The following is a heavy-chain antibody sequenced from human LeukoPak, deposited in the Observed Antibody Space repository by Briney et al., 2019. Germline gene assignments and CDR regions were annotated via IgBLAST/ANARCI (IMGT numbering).Heavy chain of an antibody. J-gene: IGHJ1*01. D-gene: IGHD3-22*01. CDR1: GFTFDDYA. CDR2: ISYNGGFI. Sequence: GGSLRLSCAGSGFTFDDYAMHWVRQVPGKGLEWLSIISYNGGFIDYADSVKGRFTISRDNAKNTVSLQMNSLRAEDTGVYYCARAPSEIGGYYPEYFRHWGQGTLVTVSS. CDR3: ARAPSEIGGYYPEYFRH. V-gene: IGHV3-9*01.